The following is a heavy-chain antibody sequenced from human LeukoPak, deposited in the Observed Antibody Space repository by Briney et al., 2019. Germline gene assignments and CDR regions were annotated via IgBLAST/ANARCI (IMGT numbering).Heavy chain of an antibody. J-gene: IGHJ4*02. V-gene: IGHV3-53*01. D-gene: IGHD1-26*01. CDR1: GFPVSSNY. CDR3: AREGWEELGHYFDY. CDR2: IHSDGTT. Sequence: GRSLRLSCAASGFPVSSNYMTWVRQAPQKGLEWVSTIHSDGTTYYVDSVKGRFLISRDISQNTVYLEMNSLRAEDAAVYYCAREGWEELGHYFDYWGQGTVVTVSS.